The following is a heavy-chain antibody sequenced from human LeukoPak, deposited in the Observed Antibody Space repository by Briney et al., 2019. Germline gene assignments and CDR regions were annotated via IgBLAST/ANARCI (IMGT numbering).Heavy chain of an antibody. V-gene: IGHV3-30-3*01. J-gene: IGHJ4*02. Sequence: GGSLRLSCAASGFTFSSYAMHWVRQAPGKGLEWVAVISYDGSNKYYADSVKGRFTISRDNSKNTLYLQMNSLRAEDTAVYYCAKVGADYYDSSGYYYYFDYWGQGTLVTVSS. D-gene: IGHD3-22*01. CDR1: GFTFSSYA. CDR2: ISYDGSNK. CDR3: AKVGADYYDSSGYYYYFDY.